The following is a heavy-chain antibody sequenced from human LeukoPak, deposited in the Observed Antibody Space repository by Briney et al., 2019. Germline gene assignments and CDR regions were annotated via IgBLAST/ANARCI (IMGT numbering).Heavy chain of an antibody. CDR3: ARHLAAIDY. Sequence: PSETLSLTCSVDRGSFSGYYWSWIRQPPGKGLEWIGEINHSGSTNYNPSLKSRVTISVDTSKNQFSLKLSSVTAADTAVYYCARHLAAIDYWGQGTLVTVSS. D-gene: IGHD6-25*01. J-gene: IGHJ4*02. V-gene: IGHV4-34*01. CDR1: RGSFSGYY. CDR2: INHSGST.